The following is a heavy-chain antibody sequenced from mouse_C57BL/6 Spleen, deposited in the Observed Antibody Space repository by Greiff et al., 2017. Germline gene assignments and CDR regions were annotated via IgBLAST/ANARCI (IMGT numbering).Heavy chain of an antibody. CDR1: GFTFRSYA. CDR3: TRDGWDYYFDY. CDR2: ISSGGDYI. Sequence: EVQGVESGEGLVKPGGSLKLSCAASGFTFRSYALSWVRQTPEKRLEWVAYISSGGDYIYYADTVKGRFTISRDNARNTLYLQMSSLKSEDTAMYYCTRDGWDYYFDYWGQGTTLTVSS. V-gene: IGHV5-9-1*02. D-gene: IGHD2-3*01. J-gene: IGHJ2*01.